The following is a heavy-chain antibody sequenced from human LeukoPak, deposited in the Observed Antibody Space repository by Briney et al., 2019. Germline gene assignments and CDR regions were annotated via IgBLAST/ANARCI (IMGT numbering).Heavy chain of an antibody. CDR3: AKSGKRELFLDFDY. Sequence: GGSLTLSCAASGFTFSSYAMSWVRQAPGKGLEWVSAVSGSGGSTYYADSVKGRFTISRDNSKNTLYLQMNSLRAEDTAVYYCAKSGKRELFLDFDYWGEGNLVTVSS. CDR1: GFTFSSYA. D-gene: IGHD1-26*01. CDR2: VSGSGGST. J-gene: IGHJ4*02. V-gene: IGHV3-23*01.